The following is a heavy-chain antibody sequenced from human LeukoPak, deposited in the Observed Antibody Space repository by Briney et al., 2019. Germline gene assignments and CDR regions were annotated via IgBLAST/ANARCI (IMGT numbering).Heavy chain of an antibody. V-gene: IGHV3-23*01. CDR3: AKCMSESGVCLNFDH. CDR2: ISSSDGGS. CDR1: GFAFSTYA. Sequence: WGSLRLSCEASGFAFSTYAMSWVRQAPGEGLQLVSGISSSDGGSYYTGSVEGRFAISRDNSKNTVYLQMNNLRAEDTAVYYCAKCMSESGVCLNFDHWGQGTLVAVSS. J-gene: IGHJ4*02. D-gene: IGHD2-8*02.